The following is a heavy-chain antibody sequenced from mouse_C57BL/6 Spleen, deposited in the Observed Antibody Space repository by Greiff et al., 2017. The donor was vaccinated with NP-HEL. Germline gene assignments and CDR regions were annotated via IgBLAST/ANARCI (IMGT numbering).Heavy chain of an antibody. CDR2: INPNNGGT. CDR3: ARGYYGSSYVPYAMDY. J-gene: IGHJ4*01. Sequence: EVQLQQSGPELVKPGASVKMSCKASGYTFTDYNMHWVKQSHGKSLEWIGYINPNNGGTSYNQKFKGKATLTVNKSSRTAYMELRSLTSEDSAVYYWARGYYGSSYVPYAMDYWGQGTSVPVSS. V-gene: IGHV1-22*01. CDR1: GYTFTDYN. D-gene: IGHD1-1*01.